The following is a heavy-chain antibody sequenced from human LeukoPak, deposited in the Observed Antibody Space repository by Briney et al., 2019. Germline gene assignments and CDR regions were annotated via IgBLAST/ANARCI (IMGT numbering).Heavy chain of an antibody. Sequence: GESLQISCEGSGYSFTSYWIGWVRQVPGKGLEWMGIIYPGDSDTRYSPSFQGQVTISAGKSISPAYLQWSSLKASDTAMYYCASTPAVEMATIVWGQGTLVTVSS. CDR1: GYSFTSYW. J-gene: IGHJ4*02. CDR2: IYPGDSDT. V-gene: IGHV5-51*01. CDR3: ASTPAVEMATIV. D-gene: IGHD5-24*01.